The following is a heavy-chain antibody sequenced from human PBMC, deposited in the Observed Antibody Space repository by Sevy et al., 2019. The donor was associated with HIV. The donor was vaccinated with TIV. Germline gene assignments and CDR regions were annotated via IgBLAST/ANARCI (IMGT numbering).Heavy chain of an antibody. CDR1: GFTFSRYW. Sequence: GGSLRLSCAASGFTFSRYWMSWVRQAPGKGLEWVANIKKDGSEKYYVDSVKARFTISRDNAKNSLYLQMNSLRAEDPALCYCVRDCSTTDCLGGLEVWGQGTTVTRSS. J-gene: IGHJ6*01. CDR3: VRDCSTTDCLGGLEV. V-gene: IGHV3-7*01. CDR2: IKKDGSEK. D-gene: IGHD2-2*01.